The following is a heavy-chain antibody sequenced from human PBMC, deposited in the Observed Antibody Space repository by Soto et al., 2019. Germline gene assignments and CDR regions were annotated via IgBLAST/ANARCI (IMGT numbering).Heavy chain of an antibody. J-gene: IGHJ5*02. CDR3: ARGYWIDP. CDR2: ISYDGSNK. CDR1: GFTFSSYG. Sequence: PGGSLRLCCAASGFTFSSYGMHWVRQAPGKGLEWVAVISYDGSNKYYADSVKGRFTISRDNSKNTLYLQMNSLSAEDTAVYYCARGYWIDPWGQGTLVTVSS. D-gene: IGHD5-12*01. V-gene: IGHV3-30*03.